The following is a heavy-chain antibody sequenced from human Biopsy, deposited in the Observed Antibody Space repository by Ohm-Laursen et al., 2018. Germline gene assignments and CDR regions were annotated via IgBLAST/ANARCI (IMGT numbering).Heavy chain of an antibody. Sequence: TLSFTCTVSGGSLSSYYWSWIRQPAGKGLEWIGRIYSSGSTNYNPSLKSRVTLSMDTSKRQFSLKLSFVTAADTAVYYCARWTPEYDSSRYYLDAFDIWGQGTKVTVSS. CDR2: IYSSGST. CDR3: ARWTPEYDSSRYYLDAFDI. CDR1: GGSLSSYY. D-gene: IGHD3-22*01. V-gene: IGHV4-4*07. J-gene: IGHJ3*02.